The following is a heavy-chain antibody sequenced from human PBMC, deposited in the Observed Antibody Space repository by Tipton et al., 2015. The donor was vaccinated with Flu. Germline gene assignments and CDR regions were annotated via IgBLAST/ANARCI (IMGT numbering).Heavy chain of an antibody. J-gene: IGHJ1*01. D-gene: IGHD1-26*01. CDR3: ARYGTYDGSRYFQH. CDR1: GYSISSGFY. CDR2: IYHSGST. V-gene: IGHV4-38-2*02. Sequence: TLSLTCTVSGYSISSGFYWGWIRQPPGKGLEWIGNIYHSGSTFYNPSLKSRVTISVDTSKNQFSLKLSSVTAADTAVYYCARYGTYDGSRYFQHWGQGTLVTVSS.